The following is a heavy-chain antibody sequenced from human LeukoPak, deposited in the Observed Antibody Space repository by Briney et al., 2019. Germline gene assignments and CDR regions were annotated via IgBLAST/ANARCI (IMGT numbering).Heavy chain of an antibody. D-gene: IGHD1-26*01. CDR3: ARDCGGATRVPCAFDI. CDR2: IYYSGST. Sequence: SETLSLTCTVSGGSISSGGYYWSWIRQHPGTGLEWIGYIYYSGSTYYNPSLKSRVTISVDTSKNQFSLKLSSVTAADTAVYYCARDCGGATRVPCAFDIWGQGTMVTVSS. CDR1: GGSISSGGYY. V-gene: IGHV4-31*03. J-gene: IGHJ3*02.